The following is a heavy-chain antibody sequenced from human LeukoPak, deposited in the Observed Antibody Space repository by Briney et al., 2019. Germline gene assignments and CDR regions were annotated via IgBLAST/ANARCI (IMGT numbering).Heavy chain of an antibody. CDR1: GGSISSSSYY. D-gene: IGHD4-17*01. CDR2: IYYSGST. V-gene: IGHV4-39*01. Sequence: SETLSLTCTVFGGSISSSSYYWGWIRQPPGKGLEWIASIYYSGSTYYNPSLKSRVTISVDTSKNQFSLKLSSVTAADTAVYYCARSATVTNDAFDIWGQGTMVTVSS. CDR3: ARSATVTNDAFDI. J-gene: IGHJ3*02.